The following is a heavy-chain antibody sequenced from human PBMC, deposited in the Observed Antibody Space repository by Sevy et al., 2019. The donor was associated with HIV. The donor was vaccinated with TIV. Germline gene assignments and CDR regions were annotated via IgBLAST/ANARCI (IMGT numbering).Heavy chain of an antibody. Sequence: GGSLRLSCAASGFTFSSYSMNWVRQAPGKGLEWVSYISSSSSTIYYADSVKGRFTIPRDNAKNSPYLQMNSLKDEDTAVYYCASSYGDYPYYYYGMDVWGQGTTVTVSS. CDR3: ASSYGDYPYYYYGMDV. J-gene: IGHJ6*02. D-gene: IGHD4-17*01. CDR1: GFTFSSYS. CDR2: ISSSSSTI. V-gene: IGHV3-48*02.